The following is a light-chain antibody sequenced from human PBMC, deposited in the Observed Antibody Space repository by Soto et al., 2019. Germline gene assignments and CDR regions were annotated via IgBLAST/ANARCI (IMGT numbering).Light chain of an antibody. V-gene: IGKV3-11*01. J-gene: IGKJ1*01. CDR2: DAS. CDR3: QQRSNWART. CDR1: QSFSSY. Sequence: EIVLTQSPATLSLAPGERATLSCRASQSFSSYLAWYQQKPGQAPRLLIYDASNRATGIPARFSGSGSGTDFTLTISSLEPEDFAVYYCQQRSNWARTFGQGTKVEIK.